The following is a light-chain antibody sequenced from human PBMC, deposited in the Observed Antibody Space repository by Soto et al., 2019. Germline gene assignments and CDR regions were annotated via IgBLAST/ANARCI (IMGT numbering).Light chain of an antibody. Sequence: QSVLTQPASVSGSPGQSITISCTGTSSDIGKYDSVSWYQQHPGKVPKLIIFEVSNRPSGVSNRFSGSKSGNTASLTISGLQADDEADYYCCSYRRSDILIFGGGTKVTVL. CDR2: EVS. V-gene: IGLV2-14*01. CDR1: SSDIGKYDS. J-gene: IGLJ2*01. CDR3: CSYRRSDILI.